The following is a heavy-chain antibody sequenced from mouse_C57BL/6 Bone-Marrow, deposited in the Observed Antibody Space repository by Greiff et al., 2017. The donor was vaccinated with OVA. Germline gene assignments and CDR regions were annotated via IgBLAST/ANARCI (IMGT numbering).Heavy chain of an antibody. CDR1: GYAFTNYL. CDR2: INPGSGGT. J-gene: IGHJ2*01. Sequence: QVQLKQSGAELVRPGTSVKVSCKASGYAFTNYLIEWVKQRPGQGLEWIGVINPGSGGTNYNEKFKGKATLTADKSSSTAYMQLSSLTSEDSAVYFCARGTLYYFDYWGQGTTLTVSS. D-gene: IGHD3-3*01. V-gene: IGHV1-54*01. CDR3: ARGTLYYFDY.